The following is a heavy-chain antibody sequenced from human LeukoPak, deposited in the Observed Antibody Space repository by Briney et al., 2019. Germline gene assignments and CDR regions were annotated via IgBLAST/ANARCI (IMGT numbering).Heavy chain of an antibody. Sequence: PGGSLRLSCAASGFTFSDYYMSWIRQAPGKGLVWVSSISSSSSYIYYADSVKGRFTISRDNAKNSLYLQMNSLRAEDTAVYYCARDRRGVPTFDYWGQGTLVTVSS. J-gene: IGHJ4*02. CDR2: ISSSSSYI. D-gene: IGHD3-10*01. CDR1: GFTFSDYY. V-gene: IGHV3-11*06. CDR3: ARDRRGVPTFDY.